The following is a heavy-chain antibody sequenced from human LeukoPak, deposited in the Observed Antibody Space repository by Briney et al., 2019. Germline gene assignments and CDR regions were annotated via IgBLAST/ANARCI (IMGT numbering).Heavy chain of an antibody. CDR2: IRSKANSYAT. V-gene: IGHV3-73*01. CDR3: IRHLYGGEADY. J-gene: IGHJ4*02. CDR1: GFTFSASA. D-gene: IGHD3-16*01. Sequence: GGSLKLSCAASGFTFSASAMHWVRQAAGKGLEWVGRIRSKANSYATVYAASVKGRFTISRGDSKNTAYLQMNSLKTEDTAVYYCIRHLYGGEADYWGQGTLVTVSS.